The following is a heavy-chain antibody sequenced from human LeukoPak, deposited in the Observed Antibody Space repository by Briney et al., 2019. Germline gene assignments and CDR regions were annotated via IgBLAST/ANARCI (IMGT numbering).Heavy chain of an antibody. Sequence: ASVKVSCKASGYTFTGYYMHWVRQAPGQGLERMGRINPNSGGTNYAQKFQGRVTMTRDTSTSTVYMELSSLRSEDTAVYYCARDSGNYHYDMDVWGQGTTVIVSS. CDR3: ARDSGNYHYDMDV. CDR1: GYTFTGYY. J-gene: IGHJ6*02. D-gene: IGHD3-10*01. V-gene: IGHV1-2*06. CDR2: INPNSGGT.